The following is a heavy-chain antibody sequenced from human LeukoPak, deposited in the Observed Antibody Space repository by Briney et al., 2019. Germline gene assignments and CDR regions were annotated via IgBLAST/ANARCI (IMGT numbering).Heavy chain of an antibody. J-gene: IGHJ4*02. CDR3: ATARNDYSNYMDY. CDR2: ISYDGSNK. V-gene: IGHV3-30*03. CDR1: GFTFSSYG. Sequence: GGSLRLSCEASGFTFSSYGMHWVRQAPGKGLEWVAVISYDGSNKYYADSVKGRFTISRDNSKNTLYLQMNSLRAEDTAVYYCATARNDYSNYMDYWGQGTLVTVSS. D-gene: IGHD4-11*01.